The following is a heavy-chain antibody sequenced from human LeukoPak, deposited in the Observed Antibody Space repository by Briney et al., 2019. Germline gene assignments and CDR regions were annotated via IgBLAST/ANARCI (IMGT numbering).Heavy chain of an antibody. J-gene: IGHJ4*02. D-gene: IGHD3-22*01. CDR1: GYTFTNFR. CDR3: ARDYGSRLVHDHSAYLR. V-gene: IGHV1-18*01. CDR2: VSAHNGDT. Sequence: GASVKVSCKTSGYTFTNFRIHWVRQAPGQGLEWMGWVSAHNGDTDYAPKLQGRATLTTDTSTSTVYMELRSLRSDDTALYFCARDYGSRLVHDHSAYLRWGQGTLLTVSS.